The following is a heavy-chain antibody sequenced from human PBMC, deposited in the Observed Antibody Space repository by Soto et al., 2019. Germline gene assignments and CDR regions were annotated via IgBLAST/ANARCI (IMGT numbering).Heavy chain of an antibody. D-gene: IGHD3-10*01. CDR2: IYPGDSDT. V-gene: IGHV5-51*01. CDR1: GYSFSTYW. Sequence: GESLKISCTGSGYSFSTYWIAWVRQMPGKGLEWMGIIYPGDSDTRYSPSFQGQVTISADTSTKTAYLQWSSLKASDTAIYYCARLRILSGLFRSFDYWGQGTQVTVSS. CDR3: ARLRILSGLFRSFDY. J-gene: IGHJ4*02.